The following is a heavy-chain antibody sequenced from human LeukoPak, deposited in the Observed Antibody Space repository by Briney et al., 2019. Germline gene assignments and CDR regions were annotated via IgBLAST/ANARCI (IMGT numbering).Heavy chain of an antibody. CDR1: GGSISSYY. J-gene: IGHJ4*02. CDR3: ARHGYYDISSFDY. D-gene: IGHD3-9*01. V-gene: IGHV4-59*08. CDR2: IYYSGST. Sequence: SETLSLTCTVSGGSISSYYWSWIRQPPGKGLEWIGYIYYSGSTNYNPSLKSRVTISVDTSKNQFSLKLSSVTAADTAVYYCARHGYYDISSFDYWGQGTLVTVSP.